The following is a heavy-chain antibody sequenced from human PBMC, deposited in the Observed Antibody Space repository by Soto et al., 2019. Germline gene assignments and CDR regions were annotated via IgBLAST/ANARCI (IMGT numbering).Heavy chain of an antibody. Sequence: QVQLVQSGAEVKKPGASVKVSCKASGYTFTSYAMHWVRQAPGQRLEWMGWINAGNGNTKYSQKFQGRVTITRDTSASTAYMELSSLRSEDTAVYYCAGERDGYNSLGEYFQHWGQGTLVTVSS. CDR2: INAGNGNT. V-gene: IGHV1-3*01. CDR3: AGERDGYNSLGEYFQH. J-gene: IGHJ1*01. CDR1: GYTFTSYA. D-gene: IGHD5-12*01.